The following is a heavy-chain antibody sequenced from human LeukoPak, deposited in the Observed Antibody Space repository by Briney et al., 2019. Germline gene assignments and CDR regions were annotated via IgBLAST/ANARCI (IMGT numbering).Heavy chain of an antibody. D-gene: IGHD7-27*01. CDR3: ARDSRDQLGIINYYYYMDV. CDR1: GYIFTGYY. J-gene: IGHJ6*03. CDR2: INPNSGDT. V-gene: IGHV1-2*02. Sequence: ASVKVSCKASGYIFTGYYMHWVRQAPGQGLEWMGWINPNSGDTNYAQKFQGRVTMTRDTSISTAYMELSSLRSEDTAVYYCARDSRDQLGIINYYYYMDVWGKGTTVTVSS.